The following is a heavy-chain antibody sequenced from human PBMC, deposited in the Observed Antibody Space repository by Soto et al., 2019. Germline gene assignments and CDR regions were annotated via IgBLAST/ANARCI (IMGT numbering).Heavy chain of an antibody. CDR2: VSHDGRNT. Sequence: VQLVESGGGVVQPGRSLRLSCAASGFTFSDYPMHWVRQAPGKGLEWVAVVSHDGRNTHYADSVKGRFTISRDSSKNTVSLEMISLRAEDTAVYYCAKGGRQWLVTSDFNYWGQGALVTVSS. D-gene: IGHD6-19*01. CDR1: GFTFSDYP. V-gene: IGHV3-30*18. CDR3: AKGGRQWLVTSDFNY. J-gene: IGHJ4*02.